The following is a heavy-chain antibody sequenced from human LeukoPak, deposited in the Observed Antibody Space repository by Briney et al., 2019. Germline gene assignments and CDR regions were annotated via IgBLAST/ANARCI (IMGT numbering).Heavy chain of an antibody. CDR3: TRYRDIVVVPAAIVDY. Sequence: PGGSLRLSCTASGFTFGDYAMSWVRQAPGKGLEGVGFIRSKAYGGTTEYAASVKGRFTISRDDSKSIAYLQMNSLKTEDTAVYYCTRYRDIVVVPAAIVDYWGQGTLVTVSS. J-gene: IGHJ4*02. CDR2: IRSKAYGGTT. D-gene: IGHD2-2*01. V-gene: IGHV3-49*04. CDR1: GFTFGDYA.